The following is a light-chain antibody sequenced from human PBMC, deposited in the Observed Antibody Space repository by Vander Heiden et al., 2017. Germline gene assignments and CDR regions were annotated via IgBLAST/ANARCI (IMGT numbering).Light chain of an antibody. V-gene: IGLV1-44*01. CDR2: SDN. CDR3: AVWDDSLDGVV. Sequence: QSVLTQPQSVSGTPGQRVTISCSGSSSNNGSNVVNWYQQLPGTAPKLLLYSDNQRPSGVPDRFSGSKSGTSASLAISGLQSDDEADYYCAVWDDSLDGVVFGGGTKLTVL. CDR1: SSNNGSNV. J-gene: IGLJ2*01.